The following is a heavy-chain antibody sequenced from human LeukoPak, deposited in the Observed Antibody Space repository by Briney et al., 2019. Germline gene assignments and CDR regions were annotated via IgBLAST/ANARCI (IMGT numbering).Heavy chain of an antibody. V-gene: IGHV3-49*04. Sequence: PGRSLRLSCTASGFTFGDCAMSWVRQAPGKGLEWVGFIRSKAYGGTTEYAASVKGRFTISRDDSKSIAYLQMNSLKTEDTAVYYCTRDLYYYGSGYNWFDPWGQGTLVTVSS. D-gene: IGHD3-10*01. J-gene: IGHJ5*02. CDR3: TRDLYYYGSGYNWFDP. CDR2: IRSKAYGGTT. CDR1: GFTFGDCA.